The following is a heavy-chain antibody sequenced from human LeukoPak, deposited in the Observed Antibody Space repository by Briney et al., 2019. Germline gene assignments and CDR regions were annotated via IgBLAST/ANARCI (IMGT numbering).Heavy chain of an antibody. J-gene: IGHJ4*02. CDR1: GFTVSSNY. CDR2: IYSGGST. CDR3: ARVAYYYDSSGRPEYYFDY. Sequence: GGSLRLSCAASGFTVSSNYMSWVRQAPGKGLEWVSVIYSGGSTYYADSVKGRFTISRDNSKNTLYLQMNSLRAEDTAVYYRARVAYYYDSSGRPEYYFDYWGQGTLVTVSS. D-gene: IGHD3-22*01. V-gene: IGHV3-53*01.